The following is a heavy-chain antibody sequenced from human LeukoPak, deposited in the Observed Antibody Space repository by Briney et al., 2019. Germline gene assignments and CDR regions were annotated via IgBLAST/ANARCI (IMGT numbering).Heavy chain of an antibody. CDR1: GFTFSSYG. CDR3: ARESPTEDAFDI. V-gene: IGHV3-33*01. J-gene: IGHJ3*02. CDR2: IWYDGSNK. Sequence: GRSLRLSCAASGFTFSSYGMHWVRQAPGKGLEWVAVIWYDGSNKYYADSVKGRFTISRDNSKNTLYLQMNSLRAEDTAVYYCARESPTEDAFDIWGQGTMVTVSS.